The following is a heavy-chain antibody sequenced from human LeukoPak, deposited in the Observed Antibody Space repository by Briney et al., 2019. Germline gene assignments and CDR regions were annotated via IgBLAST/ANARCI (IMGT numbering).Heavy chain of an antibody. Sequence: PGRSLRLSCAASGFTFSGSVMHWVRQASGKGLEWVGRITSKPNSYATAYAASVKGRFTISRDDSKNTAYLQMNSLKTEDTAVYYCLRAVAGTLPSDYWGQGTLVTVSS. V-gene: IGHV3-73*01. CDR1: GFTFSGSV. J-gene: IGHJ4*02. CDR3: LRAVAGTLPSDY. CDR2: ITSKPNSYAT. D-gene: IGHD6-19*01.